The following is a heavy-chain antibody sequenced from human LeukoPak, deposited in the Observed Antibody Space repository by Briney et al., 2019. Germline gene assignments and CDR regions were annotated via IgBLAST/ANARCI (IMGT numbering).Heavy chain of an antibody. J-gene: IGHJ4*02. CDR3: VKDGGVVVVPFDY. D-gene: IGHD2-2*01. CDR2: ISSNGGST. CDR1: GFTFSSYA. V-gene: IGHV3-64D*06. Sequence: PGASLRLSCAASGFTFSSYAMHWVRQAPGRGLEYVSAISSNGGSTYYADSVKGRFTISRDNSKNTLYLQMSSLRAEDTAVYYCVKDGGVVVVPFDYWGQGTLVTVSS.